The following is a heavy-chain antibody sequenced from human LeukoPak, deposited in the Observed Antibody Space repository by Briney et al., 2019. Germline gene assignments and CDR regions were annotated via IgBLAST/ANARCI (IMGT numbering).Heavy chain of an antibody. D-gene: IGHD1-26*01. CDR1: GFTFSSYA. CDR2: ISYDGSNK. V-gene: IGHV3-30*09. Sequence: PGGSLRLSCAASGFTFSSYAMHWVRQAPGKGLEWVAVISYDGSNKYYADPVKGRFAISRDNSKNTLYLQMNSLRAEDTAVYYCAREWRWAYYYYYGMDVWGQGTTVTVSS. CDR3: AREWRWAYYYYYGMDV. J-gene: IGHJ6*02.